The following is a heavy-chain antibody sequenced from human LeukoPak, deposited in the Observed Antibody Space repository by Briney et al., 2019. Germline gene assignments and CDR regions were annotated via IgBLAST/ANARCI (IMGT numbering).Heavy chain of an antibody. D-gene: IGHD2-15*01. CDR1: GYTFTCSS. Sequence: ASVKFCSKASGYTFTCSSISCVRQAPGQGLEWMGWISAYNGNTIYAQKVKGRVTMTTDTSTSTAYMELRSLKSDDTAVYYCARASYYSGGSCYSDHWGQGTLVTVSS. CDR3: ARASYYSGGSCYSDH. V-gene: IGHV1-18*01. J-gene: IGHJ1*01. CDR2: ISAYNGNT.